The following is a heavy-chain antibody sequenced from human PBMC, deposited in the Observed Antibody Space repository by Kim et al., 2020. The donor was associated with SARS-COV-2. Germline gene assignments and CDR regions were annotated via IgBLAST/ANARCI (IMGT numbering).Heavy chain of an antibody. D-gene: IGHD6-13*01. CDR3: ARDPGGLAAGTLDN. Sequence: SVKVSCKTSGGTFSSYTICWVRQAPGQGLEWLGRIVPFVDITNYAQKFQGRITITADKSTNTAYMEMSSLTSEDTAVYFCARDPGGLAAGTLDNWGQGALVIVSS. CDR1: GGTFSSYT. V-gene: IGHV1-69*04. CDR2: IVPFVDIT. J-gene: IGHJ4*02.